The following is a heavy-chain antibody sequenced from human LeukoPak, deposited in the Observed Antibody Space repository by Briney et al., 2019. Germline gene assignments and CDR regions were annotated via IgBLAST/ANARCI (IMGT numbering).Heavy chain of an antibody. D-gene: IGHD3-22*01. J-gene: IGHJ4*02. CDR1: GYSFTSYW. V-gene: IGHV5-51*01. Sequence: GESLKISCQGSGYSFTSYWIGWVRQMPGKGLEWMGIIYPGDSDTRYSPSFQGQVTISADKSISTAYLQWSSLKASDTAMYYCARLNREYYYDSSGYPLEYWGQGTLVTVSS. CDR3: ARLNREYYYDSSGYPLEY. CDR2: IYPGDSDT.